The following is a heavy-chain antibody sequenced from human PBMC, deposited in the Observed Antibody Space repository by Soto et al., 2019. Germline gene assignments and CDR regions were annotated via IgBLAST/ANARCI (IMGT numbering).Heavy chain of an antibody. CDR2: ISAYNGNT. D-gene: IGHD3-3*01. Sequence: ASVKVSCKASGYTFTSYGISWVRQAPGQGLEWMGWISAYNGNTNYAQKLQGRVTMTTDTSTSTAYMELRSLRSDDTAVYYCARDRGIFWSGYLYYYGMDVWGQGTTVTVS. CDR3: ARDRGIFWSGYLYYYGMDV. J-gene: IGHJ6*02. CDR1: GYTFTSYG. V-gene: IGHV1-18*01.